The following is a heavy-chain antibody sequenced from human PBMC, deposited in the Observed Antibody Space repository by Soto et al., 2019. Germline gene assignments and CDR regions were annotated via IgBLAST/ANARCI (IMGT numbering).Heavy chain of an antibody. CDR2: ISSSSSYI. J-gene: IGHJ6*02. Sequence: GGSLRLSCAASGFTFSSYSVNWVRQSPGKGLEWVSSISSSSSYIYYADSVKGRFTISRDNAKNSLYLQMNSLRAEDTAVYYCARAEIVVVPAAAYMDVSGQGTTVTVSS. D-gene: IGHD2-2*01. CDR1: GFTFSSYS. V-gene: IGHV3-21*01. CDR3: ARAEIVVVPAAAYMDV.